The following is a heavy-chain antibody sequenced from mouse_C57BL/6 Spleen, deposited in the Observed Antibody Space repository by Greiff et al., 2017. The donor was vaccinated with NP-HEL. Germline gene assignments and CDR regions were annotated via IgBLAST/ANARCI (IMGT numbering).Heavy chain of an antibody. CDR2: ISSGSSTI. CDR1: GFTFSDYG. Sequence: EVQLVESGGGLVKPGGSLKLSCAASGFTFSDYGMHWVRQAPEKGLEWVAYISSGSSTIYYADTVKGRVTSSRDNAKNTLFLQMNSLRSEETAMYYCERKGDLRVFAYWGQGTLVTVSA. J-gene: IGHJ3*01. V-gene: IGHV5-17*01. CDR3: ERKGDLRVFAY. D-gene: IGHD2-12*01.